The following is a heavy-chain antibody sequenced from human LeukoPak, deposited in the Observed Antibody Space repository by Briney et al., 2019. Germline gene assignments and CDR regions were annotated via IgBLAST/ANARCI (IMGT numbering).Heavy chain of an antibody. CDR3: ARAGGGVTFYYYYYMDV. V-gene: IGHV1-2*06. J-gene: IGHJ6*03. D-gene: IGHD1-26*01. Sequence: ASVKVSCKASGYTFTGYYMHWVRQAPGQGLEWMGRINPNSGGTNYAQKFQGRVTMTSDTSISTAYMELSRLRSDDTAVDYCARAGGGVTFYYYYYMDVWGKGTTVTVSS. CDR2: INPNSGGT. CDR1: GYTFTGYY.